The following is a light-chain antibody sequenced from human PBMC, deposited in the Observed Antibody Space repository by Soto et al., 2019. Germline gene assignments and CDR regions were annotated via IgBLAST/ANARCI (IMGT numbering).Light chain of an antibody. Sequence: IQLTQSPSSLSASVGDRVTITCRASQDISSYLAWYQQKPGKAPKLLIYLASTLHSGVPSSFSGSGSGTDFSLTISSLQPEDAATYYCQQANSFPITFGQGTRLEIK. J-gene: IGKJ5*01. CDR2: LAS. CDR3: QQANSFPIT. V-gene: IGKV1-9*01. CDR1: QDISSY.